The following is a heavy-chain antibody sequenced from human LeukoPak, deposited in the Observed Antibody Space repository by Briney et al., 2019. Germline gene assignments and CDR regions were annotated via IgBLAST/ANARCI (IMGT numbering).Heavy chain of an antibody. V-gene: IGHV3-30*02. J-gene: IGHJ4*02. CDR2: IRHDGSYQ. CDR1: GFTFSSYG. D-gene: IGHD3-22*01. Sequence: QHWGVLRLSCAAFGFTFSSYGMHWVRQTPGKGLEWVAFIRHDGSYQQYADSVKGRFTVCRDNSKDTVYLQMNSLRTEDTAVYYCAKNRDSSDYPRDFDFWGQGTLVTVSS. CDR3: AKNRDSSDYPRDFDF.